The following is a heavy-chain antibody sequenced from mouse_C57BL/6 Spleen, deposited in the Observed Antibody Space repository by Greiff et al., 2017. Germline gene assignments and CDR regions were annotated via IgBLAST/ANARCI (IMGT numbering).Heavy chain of an antibody. V-gene: IGHV1-52*01. CDR1: GYTFTSYW. CDR2: IDPSDSET. D-gene: IGHD1-1*01. CDR3: ARSCKSTTVVATRYAMDY. Sequence: QVQLQQPGAELVRPGSSVKLSCKASGYTFTSYWMHWVKQRPIQGLEWIGNIDPSDSETHYNQKFKDKATLTVDKSSSTAYMQLSSLTSEDSAVYDGARSCKSTTVVATRYAMDYWGQGTSVTVSS. J-gene: IGHJ4*01.